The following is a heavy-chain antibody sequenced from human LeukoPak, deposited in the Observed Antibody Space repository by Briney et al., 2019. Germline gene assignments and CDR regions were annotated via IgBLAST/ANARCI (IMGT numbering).Heavy chain of an antibody. CDR2: ISAYNGNT. D-gene: IGHD6-6*01. CDR1: GYTFTSYG. J-gene: IGHJ4*02. Sequence: ASVKVPCKASGYTFTSYGISWVRQAPGQGLEWMGWISAYNGNTKYAQKLQDRVTMTTDTSTTTAYMEVRSLTSDDTAVYYCARGSAMAQKQLVRHFDSWGQGTLVIVSS. V-gene: IGHV1-18*01. CDR3: ARGSAMAQKQLVRHFDS.